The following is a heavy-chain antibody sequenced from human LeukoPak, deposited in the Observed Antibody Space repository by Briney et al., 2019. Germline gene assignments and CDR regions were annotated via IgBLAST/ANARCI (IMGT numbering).Heavy chain of an antibody. D-gene: IGHD3-16*01. CDR2: INAGGGST. J-gene: IGHJ6*02. V-gene: IGHV3-23*01. CDR1: GFSFSSSA. Sequence: PGGSLRLSCAASGFSFSSSAMSWVRQAPGKGLEWVSTINAGGGSTYYADSVQGRFTISRENSKDTMYLQMNSLRAEDTAVYNCAKHTGDSEYYGMDVWGQGTTVTVSS. CDR3: AKHTGDSEYYGMDV.